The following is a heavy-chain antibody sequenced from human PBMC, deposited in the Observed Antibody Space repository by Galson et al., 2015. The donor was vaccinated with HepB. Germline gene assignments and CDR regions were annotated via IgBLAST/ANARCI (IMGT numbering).Heavy chain of an antibody. CDR2: IIPILGIA. V-gene: IGHV1-69*02. J-gene: IGHJ4*02. Sequence: SVKVSCKASGGTFSSYTISWVRQAPGQGLEWMGRIIPILGIANYAQKFQGRVTITADKSTSTAYMELSSLRSEDTAMYYCARHWGWEAAAGLGYWGQGTLVTVSS. CDR3: ARHWGWEAAAGLGY. CDR1: GGTFSSYT. D-gene: IGHD6-13*01.